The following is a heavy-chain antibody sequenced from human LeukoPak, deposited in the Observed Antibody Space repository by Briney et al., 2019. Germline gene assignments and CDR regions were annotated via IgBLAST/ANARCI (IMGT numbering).Heavy chain of an antibody. CDR1: GGSISSGSYY. V-gene: IGHV4-61*02. CDR2: IYTSGST. D-gene: IGHD5-12*01. J-gene: IGHJ4*02. CDR3: ARAYSGYDFLFDY. Sequence: SETLSLTCTVSGGSISSGSYYWSWIRQPPGKGLEWIGRIYTSGSTNYNPSLKSRVTISVDTSKNQFSLKLSSVTAADTAVYYCARAYSGYDFLFDYWGQGTLVTVSS.